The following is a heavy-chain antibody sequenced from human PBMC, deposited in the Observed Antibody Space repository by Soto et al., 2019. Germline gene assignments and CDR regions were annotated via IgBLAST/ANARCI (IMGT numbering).Heavy chain of an antibody. Sequence: SETLSLTCTVSGGSISSYYWSWIRQPPGKGLEWIGYIYYSGSTNYNPSLKSRVTISEDTSKYQFSLKLSSVTAADTAVYYCARDVVDYFDYWGQGTLVTVS. CDR1: GGSISSYY. J-gene: IGHJ4*02. CDR2: IYYSGST. D-gene: IGHD2-21*01. V-gene: IGHV4-59*01. CDR3: ARDVVDYFDY.